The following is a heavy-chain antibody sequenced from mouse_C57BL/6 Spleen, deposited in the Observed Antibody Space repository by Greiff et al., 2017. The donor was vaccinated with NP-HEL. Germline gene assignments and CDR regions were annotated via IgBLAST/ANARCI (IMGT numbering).Heavy chain of an antibody. CDR1: GFTFSSYG. V-gene: IGHV5-6*01. Sequence: EVMLVESGGDLVKPGGSLKLSCAASGFTFSSYGMSWVRQTPDKRLEWVATISSGGSYTYYPDSVKGRFTISRDNAKNTLYLQMSSLKSEDTAMYYCARPSNYDYDDYAMDYWGQGTSVTVSS. J-gene: IGHJ4*01. CDR3: ARPSNYDYDDYAMDY. D-gene: IGHD2-4*01. CDR2: ISSGGSYT.